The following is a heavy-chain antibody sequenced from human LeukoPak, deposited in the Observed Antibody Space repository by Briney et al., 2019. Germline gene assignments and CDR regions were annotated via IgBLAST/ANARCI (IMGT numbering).Heavy chain of an antibody. V-gene: IGHV4-39*01. D-gene: IGHD3-22*01. CDR2: IDYSGNT. CDR1: GGSIRSESYY. CDR3: ARLMGYYSSGNYVVFDF. Sequence: SETLSLTCTVSGGSIRSESYYWGWLRQTPGKGLEWIGSIDYSGNTYNTPSLKSRVTLSVDMSKNQFSLKLRSLTAADTAVYYCARLMGYYSSGNYVVFDFWGQGTLVTVSS. J-gene: IGHJ4*02.